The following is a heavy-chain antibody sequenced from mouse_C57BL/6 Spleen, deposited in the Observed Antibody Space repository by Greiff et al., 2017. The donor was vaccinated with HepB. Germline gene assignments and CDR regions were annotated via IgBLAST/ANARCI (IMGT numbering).Heavy chain of an antibody. CDR1: GYTFTDYE. J-gene: IGHJ2*01. D-gene: IGHD4-1*01. Sequence: QVQLKESGAELVRPGASVTLSCKASGYTFTDYEMHWVKQTPVHGLEWIGAIDPETGGTAYNQKFKGKAILTADKSSSTAYMELRSLTSEDSAVYYCTRKETGTWDYWGQGTTLTVSS. CDR3: TRKETGTWDY. V-gene: IGHV1-15*01. CDR2: IDPETGGT.